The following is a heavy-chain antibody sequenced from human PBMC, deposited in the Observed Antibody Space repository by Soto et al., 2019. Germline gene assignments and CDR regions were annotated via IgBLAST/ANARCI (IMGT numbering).Heavy chain of an antibody. Sequence: GESLKISCKGSGYSFTSYWIGWVRQMPGKGLEWMGIIYPGDSDTRYSPSFQGQVTISAGKSISTAYLQWSSLKASDTAKYYCARLGLRVGVTCYHYYGMDVWGQGTTVTVS. CDR1: GYSFTSYW. D-gene: IGHD2-21*02. V-gene: IGHV5-51*01. J-gene: IGHJ6*02. CDR3: ARLGLRVGVTCYHYYGMDV. CDR2: IYPGDSDT.